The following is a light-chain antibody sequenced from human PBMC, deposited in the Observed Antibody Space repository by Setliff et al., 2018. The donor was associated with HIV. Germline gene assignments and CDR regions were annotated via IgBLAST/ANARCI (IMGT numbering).Light chain of an antibody. Sequence: QSALTQPRSVSGSPGQSVTISCTGTSSDVGAYNYVSWYQQHPGKAPKLMIYDVSNRPSGVPDRFSGSKSGNTASLTISGLQAEDEADYYCCSYAGTYTSYWIFGGGTQLTVL. CDR3: CSYAGTYTSYWI. J-gene: IGLJ3*02. V-gene: IGLV2-11*01. CDR2: DVS. CDR1: SSDVGAYNY.